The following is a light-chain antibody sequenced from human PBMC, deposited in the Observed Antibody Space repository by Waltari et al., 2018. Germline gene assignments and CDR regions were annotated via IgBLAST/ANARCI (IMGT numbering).Light chain of an antibody. J-gene: IGKJ2*01. V-gene: IGKV1-5*03. Sequence: DVQMNQSPSTLSASVGDTVSITCRASQSIMSWLAWYQQKAGKAPKVLISKASTLESGVPSRFSCSESGTEFTLTISNLQPDDFATYYCQQYNTDYTFGQGTILEIK. CDR3: QQYNTDYT. CDR2: KAS. CDR1: QSIMSW.